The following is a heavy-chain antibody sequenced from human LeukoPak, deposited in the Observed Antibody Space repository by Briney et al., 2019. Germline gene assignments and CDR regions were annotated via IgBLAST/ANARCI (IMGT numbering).Heavy chain of an antibody. J-gene: IGHJ4*02. D-gene: IGHD6-6*01. CDR1: GYTFSTYG. V-gene: IGHV1-18*01. CDR3: ARAGTTSSSTPDY. Sequence: ASVKVSCKASGYTFSTYGITWVRQAPGQGLEWMGWISAYNGNTNYAEKIQGRVTMTTDTSTSTAYMELRSLRFDDTAVYHCARAGTTSSSTPDYWGQGTQVTVSS. CDR2: ISAYNGNT.